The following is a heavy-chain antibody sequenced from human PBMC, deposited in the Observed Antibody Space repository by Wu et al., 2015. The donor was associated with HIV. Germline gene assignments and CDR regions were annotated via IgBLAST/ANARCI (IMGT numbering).Heavy chain of an antibody. D-gene: IGHD3-16*01. CDR1: GYTFTAHY. CDR2: IRGDSGAT. V-gene: IGHV1-2*02. CDR3: AVLYNIPPVTTILDT. Sequence: HLVQSGAEVTKPGASVRVSCQTSGYTFTAHYIHWVRQAPGQGLEWMGWIRGDSGATNYAEKFQDRVTMTRDASISTAYMQLNRLRSEDTAVYYCAVLYNIPPVTTILDTWGQGTQVTVSS. J-gene: IGHJ5*02.